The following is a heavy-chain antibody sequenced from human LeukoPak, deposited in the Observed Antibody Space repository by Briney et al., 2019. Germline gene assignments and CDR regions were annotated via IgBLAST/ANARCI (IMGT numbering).Heavy chain of an antibody. V-gene: IGHV4-61*02. CDR3: AKVAKYYYGSETYFFFDH. Sequence: SETLSLTCTVSGGSISSGSYYWSWIRQPAGKGLEWIGRIYTSGSTNYNPSLKSRVTISVDTSKNQFSLNLRSVTAADTAVYYCAKVAKYYYGSETYFFFDHWGQGTLVTVSS. D-gene: IGHD3-10*01. CDR2: IYTSGST. CDR1: GGSISSGSYY. J-gene: IGHJ4*02.